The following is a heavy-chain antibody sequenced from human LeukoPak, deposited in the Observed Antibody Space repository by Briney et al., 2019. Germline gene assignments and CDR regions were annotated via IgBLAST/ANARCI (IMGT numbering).Heavy chain of an antibody. D-gene: IGHD6-19*01. CDR1: GYTFTSYY. CDR3: ARDSSGWSYYYYYYMDA. V-gene: IGHV1-18*04. J-gene: IGHJ6*03. Sequence: ASVKVSCKASGYTFTSYYMHWVRQAPGQGLEWMGWISAYNGNTNYAQKLQGRVTMTTDTSTSTAYMELRSLRSDDTAVYYCARDSSGWSYYYYYYMDAWGKGTTVTISS. CDR2: ISAYNGNT.